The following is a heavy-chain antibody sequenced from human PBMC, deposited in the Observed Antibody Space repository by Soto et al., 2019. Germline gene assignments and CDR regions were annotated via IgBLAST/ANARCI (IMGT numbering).Heavy chain of an antibody. V-gene: IGHV3-23*01. CDR3: ANPPISIFGLANSYFDY. J-gene: IGHJ4*02. Sequence: PXGSLRLSCAASGFTFSSYAMNWVRQAPEKGLQWVAGISGSGGSTHYADSVKGRFTISRDNSKNTVDLQMNSLRAEDTAVYYCANPPISIFGLANSYFDYWGQGTLVTVSS. D-gene: IGHD3-3*01. CDR1: GFTFSSYA. CDR2: ISGSGGST.